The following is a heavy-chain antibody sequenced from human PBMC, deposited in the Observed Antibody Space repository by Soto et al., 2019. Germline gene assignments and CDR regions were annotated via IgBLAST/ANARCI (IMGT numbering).Heavy chain of an antibody. J-gene: IGHJ5*02. CDR1: GFTFSNAW. CDR3: TTDLFSGARLNHRRGGTALP. V-gene: IGHV3-15*01. CDR2: IKSKTDGGTT. Sequence: GGSLRLSCAASGFTFSNAWMSWVRQAPGKGLEWVGRIKSKTDGGTTDYAAPVKGRFTISRDDSKNTLYLQMNSLKTEDTAVYYRTTDLFSGARLNHRRGGTALPWGQGTLVTVSS. D-gene: IGHD2-15*01.